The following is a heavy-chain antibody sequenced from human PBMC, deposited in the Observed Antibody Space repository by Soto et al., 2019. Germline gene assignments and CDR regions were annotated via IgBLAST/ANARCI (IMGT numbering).Heavy chain of an antibody. D-gene: IGHD6-13*01. CDR3: AREDIAAASFDY. Sequence: SETLSLTCTVSGASVSSGNYFWSWIRQPPGKGLEWIGYIYNIGSTNYNPSLRSRVTISVDTSKNQFSVKLSSVTAADTAVYYCAREDIAAASFDYWGQGTLVTVSS. CDR2: IYNIGST. CDR1: GASVSSGNYF. V-gene: IGHV4-61*01. J-gene: IGHJ4*02.